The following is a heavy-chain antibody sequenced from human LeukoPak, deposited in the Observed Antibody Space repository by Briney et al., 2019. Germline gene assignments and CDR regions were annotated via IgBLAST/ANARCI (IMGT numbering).Heavy chain of an antibody. CDR2: ISYDGSNK. D-gene: IGHD3-3*01. J-gene: IGHJ4*02. CDR1: GYTLTELS. V-gene: IGHV3-30*04. CDR3: AREDTIFGVVTWGTGLFDY. Sequence: SCKVSGYTLTELSMHWVRQAPGKGLEWVAVISYDGSNKYYADSVKGRFTISRDNSKNTLYLQMNSLRAEDTAVYYCAREDTIFGVVTWGTGLFDYWGQGTLVTVSS.